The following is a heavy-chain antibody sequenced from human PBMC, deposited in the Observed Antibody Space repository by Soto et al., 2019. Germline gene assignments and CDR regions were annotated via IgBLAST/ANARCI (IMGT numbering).Heavy chain of an antibody. V-gene: IGHV3-23*01. CDR3: AKDQTGMGYCSGGSCYSERYYYYYGMDV. Sequence: GGSLRLSCADSGFTFSSYAMSWVRQAPGKGLEWVSAISGSGGSTYYADSVKGRFTISRDNSKNTLYLQMSSLRAEDTAVYYCAKDQTGMGYCSGGSCYSERYYYYYGMDVWGQGTTVTVSS. D-gene: IGHD2-15*01. CDR1: GFTFSSYA. J-gene: IGHJ6*02. CDR2: ISGSGGST.